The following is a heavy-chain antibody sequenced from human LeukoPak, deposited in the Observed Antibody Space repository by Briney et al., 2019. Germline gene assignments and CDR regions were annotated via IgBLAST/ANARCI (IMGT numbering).Heavy chain of an antibody. V-gene: IGHV3-23*01. D-gene: IGHD3-10*01. J-gene: IGHJ4*02. CDR1: GFTFSSYA. Sequence: PGGSLRLSRAASGFTFSSYAMSWVRQAPGKGLEWVSAISGSGGSTYYADSVKGRFTIARDNSKNTLYLQMNSLRAEDTAVYYCARPAGDSRGPLDSWGQGTLVTVSS. CDR3: ARPAGDSRGPLDS. CDR2: ISGSGGST.